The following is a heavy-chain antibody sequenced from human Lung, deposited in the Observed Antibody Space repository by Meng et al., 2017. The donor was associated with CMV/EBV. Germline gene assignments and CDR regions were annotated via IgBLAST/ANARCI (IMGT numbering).Heavy chain of an antibody. CDR1: GFTFGDYA. CDR2: IRSKAYGGTT. J-gene: IGHJ5*02. V-gene: IGHV3-49*04. Sequence: SXTASGFTFGDYAMSWVRQAPGKGLEWVGFIRSKAYGGTTEYAASVKGRFTISRDDSKSIAYLQMNSLKTEDTAVYYCTREPYYYDSSGYYYGFDPWXQGTLVTVSS. D-gene: IGHD3-22*01. CDR3: TREPYYYDSSGYYYGFDP.